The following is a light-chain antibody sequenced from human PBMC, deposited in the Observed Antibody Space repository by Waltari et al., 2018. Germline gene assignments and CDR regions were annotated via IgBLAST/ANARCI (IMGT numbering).Light chain of an antibody. CDR3: NSYTRSNTYV. CDR1: SLDVGAYTF. V-gene: IGLV2-14*03. Sequence: QSALPQPASVSGSPGQSLTISCPGTSLDVGAYTFVSRYQQHPGKLSTLIVFDVSNRPAGIPVRYAGSKSGNTASLTISGLQAEEEANYYCNSYTRSNTYVFGTGTRVTVL. CDR2: DVS. J-gene: IGLJ1*01.